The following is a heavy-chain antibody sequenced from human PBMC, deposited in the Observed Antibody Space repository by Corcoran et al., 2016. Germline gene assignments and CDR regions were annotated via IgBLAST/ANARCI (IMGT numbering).Heavy chain of an antibody. CDR2: IIPIFGTA. V-gene: IGHV1-69*01. D-gene: IGHD3-10*01. CDR1: AGTFCSYA. Sequence: QGQLVRSGAEGKKPGSTVKVSYKASAGTFCSYAISWVRQAPGQGLEWMGGIIPIFGTANYAQKFQGRVTITADESTSTAYMELSSLRSEDTAVYYWARLGGGSNYYGMDVGGQGTTVTVSS. CDR3: ARLGGGSNYYGMDV. J-gene: IGHJ6*02.